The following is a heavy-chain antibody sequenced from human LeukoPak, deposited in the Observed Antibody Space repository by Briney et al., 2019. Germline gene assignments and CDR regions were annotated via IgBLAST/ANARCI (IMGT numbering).Heavy chain of an antibody. CDR1: GGSISSYY. V-gene: IGHV4-59*08. CDR3: ARQYGSGSYHYWYFDL. J-gene: IGHJ2*01. CDR2: IYYSGST. Sequence: SETLSLTCTVSGGSISSYYWSWIRQPPGKGLEWIGYIYYSGSTNYNPSLKSRVTISVDTSKNQFSLKLSSVTAADTAVYYCARQYGSGSYHYWYFDLWGRGTLVTVSS. D-gene: IGHD3-10*01.